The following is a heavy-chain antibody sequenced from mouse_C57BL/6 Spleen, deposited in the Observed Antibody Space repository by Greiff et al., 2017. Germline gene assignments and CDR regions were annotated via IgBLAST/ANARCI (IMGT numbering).Heavy chain of an antibody. CDR1: GYTFTSYW. J-gene: IGHJ4*01. V-gene: IGHV1-74*01. CDR2: IHPSDSDT. Sequence: QVQLQQPGAELVKPGASVKVSCKASGYTFTSYWKHWVKQRPGQGLEWIGRIHPSDSDTNYNQKFKGKATLTVDKSSSTAYMQPSSLTSEDSAVYYCAIASLQYYAMDYWGQGTSVTVSS. D-gene: IGHD6-5*01. CDR3: AIASLQYYAMDY.